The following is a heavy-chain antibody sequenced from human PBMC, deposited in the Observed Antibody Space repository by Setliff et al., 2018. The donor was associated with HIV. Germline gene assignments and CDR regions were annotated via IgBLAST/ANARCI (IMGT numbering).Heavy chain of an antibody. CDR2: IYTRGST. Sequence: LSLTCTVSGGSIDSGNYDWNWVRQPGGKGLEWIGRIYTRGSTKYSPTFESRVTMSLDTSKNQFSLNLRSVTAADTALYYCVRSGCNGNICYDSRGWLDSWGQGTQVTSPQ. J-gene: IGHJ5*01. CDR3: VRSGCNGNICYDSRGWLDS. V-gene: IGHV4-61*02. CDR1: GGSIDSGNYD. D-gene: IGHD5-12*01.